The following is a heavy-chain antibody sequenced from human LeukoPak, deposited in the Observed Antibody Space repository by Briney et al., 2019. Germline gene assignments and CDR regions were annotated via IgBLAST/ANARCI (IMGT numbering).Heavy chain of an antibody. CDR1: GYTFTGYY. CDR3: AAASRIVGATYFNY. J-gene: IGHJ4*02. V-gene: IGHV1-2*02. Sequence: ASVKVSCKASGYTFTGYYMHWVRQAPGQGLEWMGWINPNSGGTNYALKFQGRVTMTRDTSISTAYMELSRLRSDDTAVYYCAAASRIVGATYFNYWGQGTLVTVSS. D-gene: IGHD1-26*01. CDR2: INPNSGGT.